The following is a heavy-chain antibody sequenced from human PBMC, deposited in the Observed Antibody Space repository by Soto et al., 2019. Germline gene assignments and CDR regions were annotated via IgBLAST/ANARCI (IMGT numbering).Heavy chain of an antibody. CDR3: ARGLDYYDSSGYFTTYYFDF. V-gene: IGHV1-2*02. J-gene: IGHJ4*02. CDR2: INPNSGGT. Sequence: SVKVSCKASGYTFTGYYMHWVRQAPGQGLEWMGWINPNSGGTNYEQKFQGRVTMTRDTSISTAYMELSRLRSDDTAVYYCARGLDYYDSSGYFTTYYFDFWGQGALVTVSS. CDR1: GYTFTGYY. D-gene: IGHD3-22*01.